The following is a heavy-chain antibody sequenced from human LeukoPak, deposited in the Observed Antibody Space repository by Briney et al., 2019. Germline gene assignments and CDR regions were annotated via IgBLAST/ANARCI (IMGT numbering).Heavy chain of an antibody. CDR3: ARHVEYYYGSGSPWYYGMDV. D-gene: IGHD3-10*01. V-gene: IGHV5-51*01. Sequence: GASLKISCNCSGYSFSSYWIGWVRQLPGKVLEWMGIIYPGGSDTRYSPSFQGQVTISADKSISPAYLQWSSLKVSDTAMYYCARHVEYYYGSGSPWYYGMDVWGKGTTVTVSS. J-gene: IGHJ6*04. CDR2: IYPGGSDT. CDR1: GYSFSSYW.